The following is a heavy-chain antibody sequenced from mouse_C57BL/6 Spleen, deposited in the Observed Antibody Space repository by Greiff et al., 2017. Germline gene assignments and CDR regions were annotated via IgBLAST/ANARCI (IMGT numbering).Heavy chain of an antibody. D-gene: IGHD1-1*01. CDR1: GFSLSTFGMG. J-gene: IGHJ1*03. V-gene: IGHV8-8*01. CDR2: IWWGDDK. Sequence: QVTLKVSGPGILQPSQTLSLTCSFSGFSLSTFGMGVGWIRQPSGKGLEWLAHIWWGDDKYYNPALKRGLTNSKDTSKNQVFLKIDNVDTADTATHCSARIGCYDGSSNWYFDVWGTGTTVTVSS. CDR3: ARIGCYDGSSNWYFDV.